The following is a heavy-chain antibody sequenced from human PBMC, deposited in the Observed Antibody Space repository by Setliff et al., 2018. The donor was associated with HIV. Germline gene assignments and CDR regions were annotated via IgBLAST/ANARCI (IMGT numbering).Heavy chain of an antibody. Sequence: PSETLSLTCAASGYSINSGFSRAWIRQPPGQGPQWIGSIYQSGGIYYNPSLQSRVTITVDSSKNQFSLNLFSVTAADTAVYYCARPRRVRSRAWYWFDIWGQGTLVTGSS. CDR1: GYSINSGFS. D-gene: IGHD6-19*01. CDR3: ARPRRVRSRAWYWFDI. V-gene: IGHV4-38-2*01. J-gene: IGHJ5*02. CDR2: IYQSGGI.